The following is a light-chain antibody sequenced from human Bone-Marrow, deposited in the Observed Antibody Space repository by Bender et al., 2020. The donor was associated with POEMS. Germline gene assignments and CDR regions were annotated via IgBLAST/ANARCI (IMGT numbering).Light chain of an antibody. CDR3: SSFTSSTTLVV. V-gene: IGLV2-14*03. CDR2: DVS. J-gene: IGLJ2*01. Sequence: QSALAQPASVSGSPGQSITISCTGTSSDVGAYKYVSWYQQHPGKAPKLMIYDVSNRPSGVSNRFSGSKSGNTASLTISGLQAEDEADYYCSSFTSSTTLVVFGEGTKLTVL. CDR1: SSDVGAYKY.